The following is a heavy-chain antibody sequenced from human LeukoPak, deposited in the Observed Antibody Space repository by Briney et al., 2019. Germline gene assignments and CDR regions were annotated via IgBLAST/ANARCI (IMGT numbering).Heavy chain of an antibody. J-gene: IGHJ4*02. V-gene: IGHV4-34*01. D-gene: IGHD1-26*01. CDR1: GGSFSGYY. CDR3: ARGRLTIVRALGPSAEDY. CDR2: INHSGST. Sequence: SETHFLTCAFYGGSFSGYYLSWIRQPPGKGLEWIGEINHSGSTNYNPSLKSRVTISVDTSKNQFSLQLSSVTAADRAVYYCARGRLTIVRALGPSAEDYWGQGSLVSVSS.